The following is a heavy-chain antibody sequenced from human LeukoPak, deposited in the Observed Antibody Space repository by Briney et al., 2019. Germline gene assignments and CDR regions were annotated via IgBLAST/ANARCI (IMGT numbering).Heavy chain of an antibody. CDR1: GGSFSGYY. D-gene: IGHD2-2*01. CDR3: ARGERTRKYIVVVPAARGGAWFDP. V-gene: IGHV4-34*01. Sequence: SETLSPTCAVYGGSFSGYYWSWIRQPPGKGLEWIGEINHSGSTNYNPSLKSRVTISVDTSKNQFSLKLSSVTAADTAVYYCARGERTRKYIVVVPAARGGAWFDPWGQGTLVTVSS. CDR2: INHSGST. J-gene: IGHJ5*02.